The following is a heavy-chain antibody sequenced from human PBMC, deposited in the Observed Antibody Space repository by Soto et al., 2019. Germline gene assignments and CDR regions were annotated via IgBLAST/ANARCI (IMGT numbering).Heavy chain of an antibody. D-gene: IGHD3-22*01. CDR2: INPNSGGT. CDR3: VRGPPRFGMIVVVHFDY. V-gene: IGHV1-2*04. CDR1: GYTFTGYY. J-gene: IGHJ4*02. Sequence: QVQLVQSGAEVKKPGASVKVSCKASGYTFTGYYMHWVRQAPGQGLEWMGWINPNSGGTNYAQKFQGWVTMTRDTSISTAYMELSRLRSDDTAVYYCVRGPPRFGMIVVVHFDYWGQGTLVTVSS.